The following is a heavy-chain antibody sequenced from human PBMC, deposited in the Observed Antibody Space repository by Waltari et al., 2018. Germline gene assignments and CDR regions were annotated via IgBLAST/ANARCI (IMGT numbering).Heavy chain of an antibody. CDR1: GFTFLRSD. J-gene: IGHJ4*02. CDR3: AKQLYYTGGGSFDY. Sequence: EVQLVASGGDSVQPGGSLQLSCAAAGFTFLRSDLSWVRQAPGKGLEWVSFISDSGGSTHYADSVKGRFTISRDNSKNTLYLQMNSLRADDTAIYYCAKQLYYTGGGSFDYWGQGTLVTVSS. CDR2: ISDSGGST. V-gene: IGHV3-23*04. D-gene: IGHD2-8*02.